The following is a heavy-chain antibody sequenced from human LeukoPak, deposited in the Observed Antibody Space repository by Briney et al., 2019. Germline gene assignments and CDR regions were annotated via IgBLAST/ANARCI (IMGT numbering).Heavy chain of an antibody. V-gene: IGHV3-30*03. J-gene: IGHJ4*02. Sequence: GRSLRLSCAPSGFTFSRHGMHWVRQAPGKGLEWVAIISNDGSRKYYAHSVEGRFTISRDNSKNTLYLQTDSLRAEDTAVYYCARDRAWNYFDYWGQGTLVTVSS. D-gene: IGHD3-3*01. CDR1: GFTFSRHG. CDR2: ISNDGSRK. CDR3: ARDRAWNYFDY.